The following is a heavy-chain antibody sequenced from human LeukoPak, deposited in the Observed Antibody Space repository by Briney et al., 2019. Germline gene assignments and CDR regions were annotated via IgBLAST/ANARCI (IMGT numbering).Heavy chain of an antibody. CDR2: ISHTGIP. V-gene: IGHV4-34*01. J-gene: IGHJ2*01. CDR3: ARANMVRGGSFDL. Sequence: SETLSLTCGVFGESLGGYYCTWTRQPPGKGLEWIGEISHTGIPNYNASLKSRVIISVDTSKKQFSLRLTSVTAADTAVYYCARANMVRGGSFDLWGRGTLVTVSS. D-gene: IGHD3-10*01. CDR1: GESLGGYY.